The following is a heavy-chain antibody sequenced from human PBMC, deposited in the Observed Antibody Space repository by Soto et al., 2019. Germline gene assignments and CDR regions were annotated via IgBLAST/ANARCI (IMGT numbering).Heavy chain of an antibody. Sequence: ASVQASCKASGYSFSSHAITWVRQAPGQGLEWMGGIIPVFGTPSYAQKFQGRVTISADKSTNTSYLELRSLRSEDTAVYYCARGGALSPSGNRGGGSDSW. V-gene: IGHV1-69*06. J-gene: IGHJ5*01. D-gene: IGHD3-10*01. CDR2: IIPVFGTP. CDR1: GYSFSSHA. CDR3: ARGGALSPSGNRGGGSDS.